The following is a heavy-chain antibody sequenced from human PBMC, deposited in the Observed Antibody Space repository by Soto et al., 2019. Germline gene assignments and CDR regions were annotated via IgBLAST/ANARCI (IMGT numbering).Heavy chain of an antibody. Sequence: PGGSVGLSCAASGLTFSSYAMGWVRQDPGKGLEWVSAISGSGGSTYYADSVKGRFTISRDNSKNTLYLQMNSLRAEDTAVYYCAKDPRRDILTGYPDYWGQGTLVTVSS. D-gene: IGHD3-9*01. J-gene: IGHJ4*02. V-gene: IGHV3-23*01. CDR3: AKDPRRDILTGYPDY. CDR2: ISGSGGST. CDR1: GLTFSSYA.